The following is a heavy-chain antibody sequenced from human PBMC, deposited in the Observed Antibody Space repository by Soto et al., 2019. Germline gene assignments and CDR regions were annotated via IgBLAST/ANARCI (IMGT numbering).Heavy chain of an antibody. V-gene: IGHV4-59*01. CDR2: IYYLGST. CDR1: GGSTSSDNY. D-gene: IGHD3-10*01. CDR3: ARDGYDGSGSPYPAF. J-gene: IGHJ4*02. Sequence: SETLSLTCTVSGGSTSSDNYWSGIRQSPGKGLEWIGYIYYLGSTDYNPSLKSRVTISADTSKRQFSLRLTSVTAADTAVYYCARDGYDGSGSPYPAFWGPGTQVTVS.